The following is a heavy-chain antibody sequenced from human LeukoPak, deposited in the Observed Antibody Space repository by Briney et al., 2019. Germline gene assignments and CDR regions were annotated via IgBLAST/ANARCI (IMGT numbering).Heavy chain of an antibody. CDR1: GFTFSDYY. J-gene: IGHJ4*02. V-gene: IGHV3-11*01. CDR2: ISSSGSTI. Sequence: GGSLRLSCAASGFTFSDYYMSWIRQAPGKGLEWVSYISSSGSTIYYADSVKGRFTIFRDNAKNSLYLQMNSLRAEDTAVYYCAREYCGGDCYSDPHYFDYWGQGTLVTVSS. CDR3: AREYCGGDCYSDPHYFDY. D-gene: IGHD2-21*02.